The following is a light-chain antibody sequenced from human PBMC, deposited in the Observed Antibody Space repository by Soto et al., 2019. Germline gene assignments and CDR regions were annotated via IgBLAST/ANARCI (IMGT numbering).Light chain of an antibody. J-gene: IGKJ2*01. CDR2: GAS. CDR1: QSVSSN. Sequence: EIVMTQSPATLSVSPGERATLSCRASQSVSSNLAWYQQKPGQAPRLLIYGASTRATGIPARFSGRGSATEFTLTISSLQSEDCAVYYCQQCNDGPHTFGQGTKLEIK. V-gene: IGKV3-15*01. CDR3: QQCNDGPHT.